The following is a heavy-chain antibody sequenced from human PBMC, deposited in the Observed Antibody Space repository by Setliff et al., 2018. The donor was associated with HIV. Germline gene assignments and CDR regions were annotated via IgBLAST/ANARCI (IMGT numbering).Heavy chain of an antibody. CDR3: ARGRGVIKEKPFDE. CDR1: GGSISSHY. Sequence: KTSETLSLTCTVSGGSISSHYWSWIRQPPLKGLEWIGYIHYSGSTNYHPSLKSRVTISVDTSKNQFSLRLSSVTAADTAVYYCARGRGVIKEKPFDEWGQGTLVTVSS. J-gene: IGHJ4*02. V-gene: IGHV4-59*11. D-gene: IGHD3-10*01. CDR2: IHYSGST.